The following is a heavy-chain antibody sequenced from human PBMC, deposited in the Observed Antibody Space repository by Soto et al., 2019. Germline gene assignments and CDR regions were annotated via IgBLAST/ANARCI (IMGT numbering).Heavy chain of an antibody. Sequence: ASVKVSSKASGYTFTSYAMHWVRQAPGQRLEWMGWINAGNGNTKYSQKFQGRVTITRDTSASTAYMELSSLRSEDTAVYYCARALIFYSNYDFDYWGQGTLVTVSS. CDR3: ARALIFYSNYDFDY. V-gene: IGHV1-3*01. J-gene: IGHJ4*02. D-gene: IGHD4-4*01. CDR1: GYTFTSYA. CDR2: INAGNGNT.